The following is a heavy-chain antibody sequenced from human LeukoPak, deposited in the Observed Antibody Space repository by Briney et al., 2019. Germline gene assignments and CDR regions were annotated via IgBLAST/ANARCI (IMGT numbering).Heavy chain of an antibody. CDR1: RFTVSSNY. CDR2: IYSDGST. CDR3: AKDPRRNPVDY. Sequence: GGSLRLSCAASRFTVSSNYMSWVRQAPGKGLEWVSEIYSDGSTYYAASVKGRFTISRDNSKNTLYLQMNSLRAEDTAVYYCAKDPRRNPVDYWGQGTLVTVSS. D-gene: IGHD1-14*01. J-gene: IGHJ4*02. V-gene: IGHV3-53*01.